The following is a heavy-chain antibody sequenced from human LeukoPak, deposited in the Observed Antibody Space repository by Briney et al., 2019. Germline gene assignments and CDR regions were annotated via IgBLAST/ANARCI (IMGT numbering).Heavy chain of an antibody. CDR1: GGSISSYY. CDR3: ARHYSSSWGNFYYFDY. Sequence: SETLSLTCTVSGGSISSYYWSWIRQPPGKGLEWIGEINHSGSTNYNPSLKSRVTISVDTSKNQFSLKLSSVTAADTAVYYCARHYSSSWGNFYYFDYWGQGTLVTVSS. V-gene: IGHV4-34*01. J-gene: IGHJ4*02. CDR2: INHSGST. D-gene: IGHD6-13*01.